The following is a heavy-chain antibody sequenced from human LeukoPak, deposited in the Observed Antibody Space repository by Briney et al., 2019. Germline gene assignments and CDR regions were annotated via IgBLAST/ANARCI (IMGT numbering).Heavy chain of an antibody. Sequence: SETLSLTCTVSGGSISSSNYYWGWIRQPPGKGLEWIGRIYTSGSTNYNPSLKSRVTMSVDTSKNQFSLKLSSVTAADTAVYYCARDRDYYDTGYFQHWGQGTLVTVSS. J-gene: IGHJ1*01. CDR3: ARDRDYYDTGYFQH. CDR1: GGSISSSNYY. D-gene: IGHD3-22*01. V-gene: IGHV4-39*07. CDR2: IYTSGST.